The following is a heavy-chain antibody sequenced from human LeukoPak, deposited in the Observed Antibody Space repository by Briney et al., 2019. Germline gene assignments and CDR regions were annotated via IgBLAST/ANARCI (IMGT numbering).Heavy chain of an antibody. Sequence: GGSLRLSCAASGFTFSSYEMNWVRQAPGKGLEWVSYIGSSGSTIYYADSVKGRFTISRDNAKNSLYLQMNSLRAEDTAVYYCARMMGRIDYWGQGTLVTVSS. CDR2: IGSSGSTI. CDR1: GFTFSSYE. CDR3: ARMMGRIDY. D-gene: IGHD3-16*01. V-gene: IGHV3-48*03. J-gene: IGHJ4*02.